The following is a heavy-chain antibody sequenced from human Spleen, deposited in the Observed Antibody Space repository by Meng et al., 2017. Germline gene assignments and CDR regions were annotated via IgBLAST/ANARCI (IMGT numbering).Heavy chain of an antibody. CDR1: GDSVSSNTAT. D-gene: IGHD1-1*01. CDR2: TYYRSKRYD. J-gene: IGHJ5*02. Sequence: LRLSCAISGDSVSSNTATWSWIRQSPSRGLEWLGRTYYRSKRYDDYALSVKSRITINPDTAKNQLSLQLNSVTPEDTAVYYCARGVNTGSYVYWFDPWGQGTLVTVSS. V-gene: IGHV6-1*01. CDR3: ARGVNTGSYVYWFDP.